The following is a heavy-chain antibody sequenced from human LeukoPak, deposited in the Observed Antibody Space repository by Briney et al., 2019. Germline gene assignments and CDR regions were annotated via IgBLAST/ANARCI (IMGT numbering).Heavy chain of an antibody. CDR2: IYYSGST. J-gene: IGHJ6*03. D-gene: IGHD6-6*01. Sequence: SETLSLTCTVSGGSISSYYWSWIRQPPGKGLEWIGYIYYSGSTNYNSSLKSRVTISVDTSKNQFSLKLSSVAAADTAVYYCARQLASSDYYYYYMDVWGKGTTVTVSS. CDR1: GGSISSYY. V-gene: IGHV4-59*08. CDR3: ARQLASSDYYYYYMDV.